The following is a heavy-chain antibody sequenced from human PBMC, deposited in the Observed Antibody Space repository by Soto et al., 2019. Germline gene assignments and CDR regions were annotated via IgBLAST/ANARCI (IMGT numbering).Heavy chain of an antibody. Sequence: PSETLSLTCTVSGGSISSSSYYWGWIRQPPGKGLEWIGSIYYSGSTYYNPSLKSRVTISVDTSKNQFSLKLSSVTAADTAVYYCASGIISGGSGSYLDYWGQGTLVTVS. CDR3: ASGIISGGSGSYLDY. CDR2: IYYSGST. V-gene: IGHV4-39*01. D-gene: IGHD3-10*01. J-gene: IGHJ4*02. CDR1: GGSISSSSYY.